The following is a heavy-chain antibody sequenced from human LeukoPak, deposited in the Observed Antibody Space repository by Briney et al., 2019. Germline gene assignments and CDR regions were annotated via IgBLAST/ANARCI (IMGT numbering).Heavy chain of an antibody. CDR2: TYDSGSS. J-gene: IGHJ4*02. Sequence: SETLSLTCAVSGGSIRNYYWSWIRQTPGKGLEWIGYTYDSGSSSYNPSLRSRVSISIDTSKNQFSLNLSSVTAADTAVYYCARGWASSWYYFDFWGQGTLVTVSS. CDR3: ARGWASSWYYFDF. V-gene: IGHV4-59*01. D-gene: IGHD2-2*01. CDR1: GGSIRNYY.